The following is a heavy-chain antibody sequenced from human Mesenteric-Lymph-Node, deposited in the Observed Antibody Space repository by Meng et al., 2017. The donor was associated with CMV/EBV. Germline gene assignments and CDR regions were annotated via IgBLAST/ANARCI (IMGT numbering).Heavy chain of an antibody. CDR3: AREQGGRGWYTVDY. CDR1: GFTFSTYW. CDR2: INTAGRT. J-gene: IGHJ4*02. D-gene: IGHD6-19*01. V-gene: IGHV3-23*01. Sequence: ASGFTFSTYWMNWVRQAPGQGLDWVSAINTAGRTYYADSVKGRFTISRDNSKNTINLEMNNLGAEDTAIYYCAREQGGRGWYTVDYWGQGALVTVSS.